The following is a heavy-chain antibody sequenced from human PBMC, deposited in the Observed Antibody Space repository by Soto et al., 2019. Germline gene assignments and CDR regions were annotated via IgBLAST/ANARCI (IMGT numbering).Heavy chain of an antibody. CDR3: AREGVEMATIKGFDP. Sequence: SVKVSCKASGGTFSSYAISWVRQAPGQGLEWMGGIIPISGTANYAQKFQGRVTITADESTSTAYMELSSLRSEDTAVYYCAREGVEMATIKGFDPWGQGTLVTVSS. CDR1: GGTFSSYA. CDR2: IIPISGTA. D-gene: IGHD5-12*01. V-gene: IGHV1-69*13. J-gene: IGHJ5*02.